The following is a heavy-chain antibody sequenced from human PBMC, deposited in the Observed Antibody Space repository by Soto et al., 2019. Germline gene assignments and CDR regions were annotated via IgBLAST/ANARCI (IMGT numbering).Heavy chain of an antibody. Sequence: GASVKVSCKASGGTFSSYAISWVRQAPGQGLEWMGGIIPIFGTANYAQKFQGRVTITADESTSTAYMELSSVTAADTAVYYCASYYGSTKPSDAFDIWGQGTMVTVSS. CDR1: GGTFSSYA. D-gene: IGHD3-22*01. V-gene: IGHV1-69*13. J-gene: IGHJ3*02. CDR3: ASYYGSTKPSDAFDI. CDR2: IIPIFGTA.